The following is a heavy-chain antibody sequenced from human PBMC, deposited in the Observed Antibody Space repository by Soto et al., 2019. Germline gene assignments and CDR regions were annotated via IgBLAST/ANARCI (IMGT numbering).Heavy chain of an antibody. CDR2: INIDGNTT. D-gene: IGHD5-12*01. V-gene: IGHV3-74*01. CDR3: VRIRRGDGYTFGY. CDR1: GFSLSNYW. J-gene: IGHJ4*02. Sequence: EVQLVESGGVSVQPGGSLRLSCAASGFSLSNYWMHWVRQAPGKGLVWVSRINIDGNTTTYADSVKGRFTISRDNAKNTLYLQMNSLRDEDTAVYYCVRIRRGDGYTFGYWGQGTLVTVSS.